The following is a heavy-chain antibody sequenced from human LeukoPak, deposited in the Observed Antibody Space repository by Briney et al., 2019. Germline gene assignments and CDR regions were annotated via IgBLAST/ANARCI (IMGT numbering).Heavy chain of an antibody. CDR3: AKTPSASPCFFDY. V-gene: IGHV3-30*18. CDR2: VSSDGDLK. CDR1: GFSFRNHG. D-gene: IGHD3-16*01. Sequence: PGGSLRLSCVASGFSFRNHGMHWVRQAPGKGLEWVAIVSSDGDLKHYADSMKGRFTISRDNSKNTLYLQMNSLRRDDTAVYFCAKTPSASPCFFDYWGLGTLVTVSS. J-gene: IGHJ4*02.